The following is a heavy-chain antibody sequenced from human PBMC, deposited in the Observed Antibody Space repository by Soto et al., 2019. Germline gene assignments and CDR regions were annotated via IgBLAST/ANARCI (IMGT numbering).Heavy chain of an antibody. Sequence: ASVKASCKASGYTFTSYAMHWVRQAPGQRLEWMGWINAGNGNTKYSQKFQGRVTITRDTSASTAYMELSSLRSEDTAVYYCARDFGITIFGVVSYYFDYWGQGTLVTVSS. CDR2: INAGNGNT. CDR3: ARDFGITIFGVVSYYFDY. D-gene: IGHD3-3*01. V-gene: IGHV1-3*01. J-gene: IGHJ4*02. CDR1: GYTFTSYA.